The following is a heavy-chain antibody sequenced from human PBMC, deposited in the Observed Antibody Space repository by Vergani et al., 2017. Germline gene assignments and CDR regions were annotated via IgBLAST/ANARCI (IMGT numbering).Heavy chain of an antibody. V-gene: IGHV3-74*01. D-gene: IGHD2/OR15-2a*01. Sequence: EVQLVESGGGLVQPGGSLRLSCAASGFTFSSYWMHWVRQAPGKGLVWVSRINSDGSSTSYADSVKGGLTISRDNAKNTLYLQMNSLRAEDTAVYYCARDDYLDGGYFDLWGRGTLVTVSS. CDR2: INSDGSST. CDR3: ARDDYLDGGYFDL. J-gene: IGHJ2*01. CDR1: GFTFSSYW.